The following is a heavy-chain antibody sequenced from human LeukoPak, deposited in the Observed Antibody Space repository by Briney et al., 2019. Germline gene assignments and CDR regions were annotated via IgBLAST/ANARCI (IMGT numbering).Heavy chain of an antibody. D-gene: IGHD3-22*01. J-gene: IGHJ5*02. CDR1: GGSISSYY. CDR3: ARDRRAGQSGYWFDP. V-gene: IGHV4-59*01. Sequence: PSETLSLICTVSGGSISSYYWSWIRQPPGKGLEWLGSIYYSGSTYYNPSLKSRVTISVDTSKNQFSLKLTSVTAADTAVYYCARDRRAGQSGYWFDPWGQGTLVTVSS. CDR2: IYYSGST.